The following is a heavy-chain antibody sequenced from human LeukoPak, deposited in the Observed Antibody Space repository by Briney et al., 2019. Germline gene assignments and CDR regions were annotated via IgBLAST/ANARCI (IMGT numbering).Heavy chain of an antibody. CDR3: ARGGDDYGYFDY. V-gene: IGHV4-34*01. CDR2: IYHSGST. D-gene: IGHD4-17*01. CDR1: GGSFSGYY. Sequence: SETLSLTCAVYGGSFSGYYWSWIRQPPGKGLEWIGYIYHSGSTYYNPSLKSRVTISVDRSKNQFSLKLSSVTAADTAVYYCARGGDDYGYFDYWGQGTLVTVSS. J-gene: IGHJ4*02.